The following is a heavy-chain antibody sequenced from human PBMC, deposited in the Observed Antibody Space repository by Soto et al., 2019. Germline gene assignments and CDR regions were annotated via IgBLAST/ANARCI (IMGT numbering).Heavy chain of an antibody. Sequence: EVQLVETGGGLIQPGGSLRLSCAASGFTVSSNYMSWVRQAPGKGLEWVSVIYSGGSTYYADSVKGRFTISRDNSKNTLYLQMNSLRAEDTAVYYCARENDSGVHNWFDPWGQGTLVTVSS. CDR2: IYSGGST. CDR1: GFTVSSNY. D-gene: IGHD4-17*01. J-gene: IGHJ5*02. CDR3: ARENDSGVHNWFDP. V-gene: IGHV3-53*02.